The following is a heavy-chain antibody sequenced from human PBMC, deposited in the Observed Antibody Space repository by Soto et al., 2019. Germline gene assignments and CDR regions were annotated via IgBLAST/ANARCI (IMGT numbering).Heavy chain of an antibody. J-gene: IGHJ4*02. V-gene: IGHV4-4*07. CDR2: ICSSSTT. Sequence: AGTLSLSCEVSGGSISSYNGNLIRQAAGKGLEWIARICSSSTTTCNPSLKSRVTMSLDTSKNHFSLKLSSVIAEDTAVYYCARELIVGGTSWDYWGQGTLVPVSS. D-gene: IGHD3-16*01. CDR3: ARELIVGGTSWDY. CDR1: GGSISSYN.